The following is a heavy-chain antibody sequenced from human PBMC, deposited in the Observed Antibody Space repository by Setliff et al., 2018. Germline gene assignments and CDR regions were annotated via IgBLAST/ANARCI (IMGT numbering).Heavy chain of an antibody. J-gene: IGHJ3*01. CDR1: GYAFTDNY. CDR3: ARSDHLVVDGFDV. CDR2: INPKTGGT. Sequence: RASVNVSCKTSGYAFTDNYIHWVRQAPGQGLEWMGWINPKTGGTNLAQKFQGWVSMTRDTSITTAYMELSRLTSDDMAVYFCARSDHLVVDGFDVWGQGTMVTVSS. D-gene: IGHD3-16*01. V-gene: IGHV1-2*04.